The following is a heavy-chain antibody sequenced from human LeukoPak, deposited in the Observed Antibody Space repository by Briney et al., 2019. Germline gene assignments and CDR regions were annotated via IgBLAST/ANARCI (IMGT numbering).Heavy chain of an antibody. D-gene: IGHD1-26*01. CDR1: GGTFSSYA. CDR2: IIPILGIA. V-gene: IGHV1-69*04. J-gene: IGHJ6*02. CDR3: ARGGHGFVSVGSMDV. Sequence: GSSVKVSCKASGGTFSSYAISWVRQAPGQGLEWMGRIIPILGIANYAQKFQGRVTITADKSTSTAYMELSSLRSEDTAVYYCARGGHGFVSVGSMDVWGQGTTVTVSS.